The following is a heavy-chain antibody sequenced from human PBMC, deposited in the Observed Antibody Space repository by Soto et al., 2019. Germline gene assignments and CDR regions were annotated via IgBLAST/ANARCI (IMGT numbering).Heavy chain of an antibody. Sequence: SETLSLTCAVYGGSFSGYYLAGILQPPGKGLEWIGEINHSGTINFNPSLKSRLTISLDTSKKHFSLKLSSVTDADTAAYYCARADRTLVTSYSLDVWGQGTTVTAP. J-gene: IGHJ6*02. CDR2: INHSGTI. V-gene: IGHV4-34*01. CDR3: ARADRTLVTSYSLDV. CDR1: GGSFSGYY. D-gene: IGHD2-21*02.